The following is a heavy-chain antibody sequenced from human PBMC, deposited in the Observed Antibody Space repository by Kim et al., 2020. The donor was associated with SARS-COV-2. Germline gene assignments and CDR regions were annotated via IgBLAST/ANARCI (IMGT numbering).Heavy chain of an antibody. D-gene: IGHD3-3*01. J-gene: IGHJ4*02. CDR3: AKTSDRPYDYWTAALY. CDR1: GFNFSTYA. Sequence: GGSLRLSCAASGFNFSTYAMTWVRQAPGKGLEWVSTIGGSGGHTYYADSVKGRFTISRDNSKNTVYLQLNNLRADDTAVYYCAKTSDRPYDYWTAALYWGQGTLVTVSS. V-gene: IGHV3-23*01. CDR2: IGGSGGHT.